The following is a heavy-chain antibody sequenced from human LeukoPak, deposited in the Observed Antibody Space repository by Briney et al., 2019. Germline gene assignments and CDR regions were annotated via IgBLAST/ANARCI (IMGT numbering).Heavy chain of an antibody. Sequence: QPGGSLRLSCAASGFTFRTYAMHWVRQVPGKGLEWVAVISYDGSNKYYSDSVKGRFTISRDNSKNTLHLQMNSLRVEDTAEYYCASGASTFTSRGFDDWGQGTLVTVSS. V-gene: IGHV3-30-3*01. J-gene: IGHJ4*02. CDR2: ISYDGSNK. CDR3: ASGASTFTSRGFDD. D-gene: IGHD4/OR15-4a*01. CDR1: GFTFRTYA.